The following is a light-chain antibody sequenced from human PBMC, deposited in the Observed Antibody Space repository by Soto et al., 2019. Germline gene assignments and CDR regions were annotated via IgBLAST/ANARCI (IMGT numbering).Light chain of an antibody. CDR2: AAS. J-gene: IGKJ4*01. Sequence: DIQMTQSPSSLSASVGDRVTITCRANQSISSYLNWYQQKPGKAPMRLIYAASSLQSVVPSRFSGRGSGTDFTLTISSRQPEEFATYYCQHSHSTPPLTFGGGTKVEIK. CDR3: QHSHSTPPLT. CDR1: QSISSY. V-gene: IGKV1-39*01.